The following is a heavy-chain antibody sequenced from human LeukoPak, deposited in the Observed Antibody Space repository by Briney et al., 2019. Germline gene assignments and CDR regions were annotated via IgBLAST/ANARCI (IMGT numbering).Heavy chain of an antibody. V-gene: IGHV1-2*02. J-gene: IGHJ6*02. CDR2: INPNRGGT. CDR3: ARDHCTSTSCYEFYYDGLDV. D-gene: IGHD2-2*01. Sequence: GASVKVSCKASGYTFTGYYMQWVRQAPGQGLEWMGWINPNRGGTNYAQKFQGRVTMTRDTSISTAYMELSRLRSDDTAVYYCARDHCTSTSCYEFYYDGLDVWGQGTTVTVSS. CDR1: GYTFTGYY.